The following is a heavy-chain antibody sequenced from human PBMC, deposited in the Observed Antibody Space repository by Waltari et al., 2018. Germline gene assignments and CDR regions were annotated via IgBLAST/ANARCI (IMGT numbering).Heavy chain of an antibody. CDR3: AKDREHYYDSSGYYSGAFDI. CDR2: ISWNSGSI. Sequence: EVQLVESGGGLVQPGRSLRLSCAASGFTFDDYAMHWVRQAPGKGRGWVSGISWNSGSIGYADSVNGRFTISRDNAKNSLYLQMNSLRAEDMALYYCAKDREHYYDSSGYYSGAFDIWGQGTMVTVSS. V-gene: IGHV3-9*03. D-gene: IGHD3-22*01. J-gene: IGHJ3*02. CDR1: GFTFDDYA.